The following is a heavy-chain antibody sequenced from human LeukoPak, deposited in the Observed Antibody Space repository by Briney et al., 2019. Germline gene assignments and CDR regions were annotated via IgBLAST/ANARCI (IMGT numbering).Heavy chain of an antibody. CDR2: IYTSGRT. V-gene: IGHV4-4*07. Sequence: KPSETLSLTCTVSGGSISSYFWTWLRQPAGKGLEWIGHIYTSGRTNFNPSLKSRVASPVDTSKNQFSLKLSSVTAADTAVYYCARVEYSSSSLYYYYMDVCGKGTTVTVSS. CDR1: GGSISSYF. D-gene: IGHD6-6*01. J-gene: IGHJ6*03. CDR3: ARVEYSSSSLYYYYMDV.